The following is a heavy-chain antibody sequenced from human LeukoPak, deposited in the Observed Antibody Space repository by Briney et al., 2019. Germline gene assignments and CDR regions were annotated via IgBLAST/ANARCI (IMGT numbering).Heavy chain of an antibody. J-gene: IGHJ4*02. CDR1: GFTFSSYW. CDR2: IASDGSST. Sequence: GGSLRLSCAASGFTFSSYWMNWVRQAPGKGLVWVSRIASDGSSTTYADSVKGRLSISRDNAKNTLYLQMNSLRVEDTAVYYCARGQPHGNDYWGQGTLVTVSS. CDR3: ARGQPHGNDY. D-gene: IGHD4-23*01. V-gene: IGHV3-74*01.